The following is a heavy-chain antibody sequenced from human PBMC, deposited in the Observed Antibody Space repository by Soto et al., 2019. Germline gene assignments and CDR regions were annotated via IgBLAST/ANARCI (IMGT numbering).Heavy chain of an antibody. CDR2: ISSSGSTI. CDR1: GFTFSDYY. Sequence: QVQLVESGGGLVKPGGSLRLSCAASGFTFSDYYMSWIRQAPGKGLEWVSYISSSGSTIYYADSVKGRFTISRDNAKSSLYLQTNSLSAEDTVVYDCERGPTSSWYPGWCDPWGQGTVVTVSS. V-gene: IGHV3-11*01. CDR3: ERGPTSSWYPGWCDP. D-gene: IGHD6-13*01. J-gene: IGHJ5*02.